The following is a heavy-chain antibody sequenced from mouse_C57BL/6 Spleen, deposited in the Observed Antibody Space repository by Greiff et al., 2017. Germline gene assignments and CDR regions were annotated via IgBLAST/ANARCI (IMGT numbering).Heavy chain of an antibody. Sequence: QVQLQQPGAELVRPGSSVKLSCKASGYTFTSYWMDWVKQSPGQGLEWIGNIYPSNSETHYNQKFKDKATLTVDKSSSTAYMQLSSLTSEDSAVYYCARGYYGSGYYFDCWGQGTTLTVSS. V-gene: IGHV1-61*01. CDR1: GYTFTSYW. CDR2: IYPSNSET. J-gene: IGHJ2*01. CDR3: ARGYYGSGYYFDC. D-gene: IGHD1-1*01.